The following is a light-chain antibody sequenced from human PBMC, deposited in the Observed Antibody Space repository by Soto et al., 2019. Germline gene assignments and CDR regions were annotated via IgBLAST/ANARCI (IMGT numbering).Light chain of an antibody. CDR2: GAS. J-gene: IGKJ1*01. Sequence: IVLTLSSATLPVSLGERACLSFRASQSVSSNLAWYQQQPGQAPRLLFYGASIRATAVPARFTASGSGTDFTLTISSLQPEDFAVYDCQQYNTWPRTCGQGTKVDI. CDR1: QSVSSN. CDR3: QQYNTWPRT. V-gene: IGKV3-15*01.